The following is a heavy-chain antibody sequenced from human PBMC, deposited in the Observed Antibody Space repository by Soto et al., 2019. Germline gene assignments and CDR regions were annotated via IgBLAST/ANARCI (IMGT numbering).Heavy chain of an antibody. Sequence: QVQLVQSGAEVKKPGSSVKVSCKASGGTLSSYVITWVQQAPGQGLEWMGGILPSFGTTEYAQKFQGRVTITADISTRTAYMEVSSLRSEDTAVFYCARGTGYATRVVPYYYGLDVWGQGTTVTVSS. J-gene: IGHJ6*02. CDR2: ILPSFGTT. CDR1: GGTLSSYV. D-gene: IGHD5-12*01. V-gene: IGHV1-69*06. CDR3: ARGTGYATRVVPYYYGLDV.